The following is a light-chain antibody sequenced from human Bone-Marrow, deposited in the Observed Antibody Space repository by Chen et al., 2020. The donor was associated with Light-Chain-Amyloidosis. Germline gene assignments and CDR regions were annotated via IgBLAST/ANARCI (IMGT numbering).Light chain of an antibody. CDR2: QAS. CDR1: QNIYNY. Sequence: DIQMTQSPSTLSASVGDRVIITCRASQNIYNYLAWYQQKPGKAPNLLIFQASSLESGVPSRFSGGGSETAFTLTISSLQPDDFATYYCQQYSKYPRTFGQGTKVEIQ. J-gene: IGKJ1*01. CDR3: QQYSKYPRT. V-gene: IGKV1-5*03.